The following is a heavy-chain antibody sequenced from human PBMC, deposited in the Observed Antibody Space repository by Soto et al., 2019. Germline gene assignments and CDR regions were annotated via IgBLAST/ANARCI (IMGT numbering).Heavy chain of an antibody. CDR2: IYYSGST. CDR3: ASEWFGELLPTYCYGMDV. J-gene: IGHJ6*02. Sequence: QVQLQESGPGLVKPSETLSLTCTVSGGSVSSGSYYWSWIRQPPGKGLEWIGYIYYSGSTNYNPSLKSRATLSVDTSKNQFSLKLSSVTAADTAVYYCASEWFGELLPTYCYGMDVWGQGTTVTVSS. CDR1: GGSVSSGSYY. D-gene: IGHD3-10*01. V-gene: IGHV4-61*01.